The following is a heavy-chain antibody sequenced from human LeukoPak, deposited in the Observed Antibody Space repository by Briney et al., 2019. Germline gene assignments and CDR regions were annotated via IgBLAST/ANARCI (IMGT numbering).Heavy chain of an antibody. CDR3: AYLDSSGYYYGRLRY. J-gene: IGHJ4*02. CDR1: GFTFSVHA. Sequence: PGGSLRLSCAAPGFTFSVHALTWVRQTPAKRLEWVSSINSDSANTDYAGSVRGRFTISRDNSRNTLYLQMNSLRAEDTAIYFCAYLDSSGYYYGRLRYWGQGTPVTVSS. D-gene: IGHD3-22*01. V-gene: IGHV3-23*01. CDR2: INSDSANT.